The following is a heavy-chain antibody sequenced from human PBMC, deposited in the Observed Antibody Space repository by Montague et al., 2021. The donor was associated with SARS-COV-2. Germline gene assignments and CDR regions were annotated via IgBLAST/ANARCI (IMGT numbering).Heavy chain of an antibody. J-gene: IGHJ3*02. CDR3: ARHSGRDTIFGVVIIPDAFDI. CDR1: GDSISGYY. CDR2: IYYSGST. D-gene: IGHD3-3*01. V-gene: IGHV4-39*01. Sequence: SDTLSLTCTVSGDSISGYYWTWIRQPPGKGLEWIGSIYYSGSTYYNPSLKSRVTISVDTSKNQFSLKLSSVTAADTAVYYCARHSGRDTIFGVVIIPDAFDIWGQGTMVTVSS.